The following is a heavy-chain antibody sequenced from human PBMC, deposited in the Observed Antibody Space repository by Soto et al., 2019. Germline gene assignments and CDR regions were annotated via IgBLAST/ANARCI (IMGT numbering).Heavy chain of an antibody. D-gene: IGHD2-8*01. Sequence: SQTLSLTCAISGDSASTNSVTWNWIRQSPSRGLEWLGRTYYRSKWFNDYAVSVKGRITINPDTSNNQLSLQLNSVTPDDTAVIFCVRLIGHSWLDAGGQGSVVTVSS. CDR2: TYYRSKWFN. CDR1: GDSASTNSVT. V-gene: IGHV6-1*01. J-gene: IGHJ5*02. CDR3: VRLIGHSWLDA.